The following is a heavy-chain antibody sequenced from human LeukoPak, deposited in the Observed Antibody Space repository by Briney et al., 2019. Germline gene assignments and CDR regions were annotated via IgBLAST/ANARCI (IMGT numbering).Heavy chain of an antibody. Sequence: SGTLSLTCAVSGGSISSSNWWSWVRQPPGKGLEWIGEINHSGSTNYNPSLKSRVTISVDTSKSQFSLKLSSVTAADTAVYYCARDGYTYGSFDYWGQGTLVTVSS. D-gene: IGHD5-18*01. CDR2: INHSGST. V-gene: IGHV4-4*02. J-gene: IGHJ4*02. CDR3: ARDGYTYGSFDY. CDR1: GGSISSSNW.